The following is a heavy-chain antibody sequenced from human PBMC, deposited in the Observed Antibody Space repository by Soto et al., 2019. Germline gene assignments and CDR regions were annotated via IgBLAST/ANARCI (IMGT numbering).Heavy chain of an antibody. CDR1: GDSISSYY. Sequence: SETLSLTCTVSGDSISSYYWSWIRQPPGKGLEWIGYIYYSGSTNYNPSLKSRVTISVDTSKNQFSLKLSSVTAADTAVYYCARERLGELSLPFDYWGQGTLVTVSS. V-gene: IGHV4-59*01. J-gene: IGHJ4*02. D-gene: IGHD3-16*02. CDR2: IYYSGST. CDR3: ARERLGELSLPFDY.